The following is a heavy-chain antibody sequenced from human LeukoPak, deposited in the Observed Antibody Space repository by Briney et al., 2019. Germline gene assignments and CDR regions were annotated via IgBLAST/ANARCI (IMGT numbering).Heavy chain of an antibody. Sequence: SETLSLTCTVSGGSISSGSYYWSWIRQPAGKGLEWIGYIYYSGSTNYNPSLKSRVTISVDTSKNQFSLKLSSVTAADTAVYYCARHSSGGSRKAFDIWGQGTMVTVSS. CDR1: GGSISSGSYY. CDR2: IYYSGST. D-gene: IGHD2-15*01. CDR3: ARHSSGGSRKAFDI. J-gene: IGHJ3*02. V-gene: IGHV4-61*10.